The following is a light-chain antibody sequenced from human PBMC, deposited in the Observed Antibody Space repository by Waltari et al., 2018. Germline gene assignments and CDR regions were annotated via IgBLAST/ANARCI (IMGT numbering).Light chain of an antibody. CDR1: QGINKE. J-gene: IGKJ3*01. Sequence: DIQMTQSPSSLSAAVGDRVTVTCRASQGINKELSWYQQKPGRAPTLLIYASSNLQTGVSSRFSGSGSGTDFTLIISSLQPEDVATYFCQQDFATPFTFGPGTKLDIK. CDR3: QQDFATPFT. V-gene: IGKV1-27*01. CDR2: ASS.